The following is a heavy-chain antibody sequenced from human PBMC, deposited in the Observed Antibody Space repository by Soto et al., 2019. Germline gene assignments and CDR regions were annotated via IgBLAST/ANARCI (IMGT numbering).Heavy chain of an antibody. Sequence: QVQVVQSGVEGKKPGASVKVSCKASGYTFSSYAISWVRQAPVQGLEWMAWITPYNGNTNFAQKFQGRVTMTTDTSMSTAYMELRSLRSDDTAVYYWARGYDLLSGSYLFDYWVQGTLVTVSS. CDR2: ITPYNGNT. D-gene: IGHD3-9*01. CDR3: ARGYDLLSGSYLFDY. J-gene: IGHJ4*01. CDR1: GYTFSSYA. V-gene: IGHV1-18*01.